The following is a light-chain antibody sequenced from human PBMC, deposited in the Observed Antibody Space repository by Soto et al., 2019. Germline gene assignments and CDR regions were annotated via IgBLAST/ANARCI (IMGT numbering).Light chain of an antibody. CDR1: QSISVW. CDR2: KAS. Sequence: DIQMTQSPSTLSASVGERVTITCRASQSISVWLAWYQQKPGKAPKLLIYKASSLESGVPARFSGGGSGTEFTLTISSLQPDDFATYYCQQYNTYSTFGQGTRLEIK. CDR3: QQYNTYST. J-gene: IGKJ5*01. V-gene: IGKV1-5*03.